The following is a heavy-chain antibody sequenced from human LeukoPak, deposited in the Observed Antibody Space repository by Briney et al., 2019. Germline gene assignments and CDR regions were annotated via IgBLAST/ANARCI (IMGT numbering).Heavy chain of an antibody. CDR3: AGNNYASGTFLVY. Sequence: GSLRLSCAASGFTVGSNYMNWVRQAPGKGFEWVSSIYSGGSTDYADSVKGRFTISRDSSKNKVYLQMNSLRSDDTAVYFCAGNNYASGTFLVYWGQGTLVTVSS. V-gene: IGHV3-66*02. CDR1: GFTVGSNY. J-gene: IGHJ4*02. D-gene: IGHD3-10*01. CDR2: IYSGGST.